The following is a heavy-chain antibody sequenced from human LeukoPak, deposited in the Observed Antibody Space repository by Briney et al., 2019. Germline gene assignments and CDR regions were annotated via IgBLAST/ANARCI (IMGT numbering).Heavy chain of an antibody. CDR2: INANSGGT. J-gene: IGHJ4*02. D-gene: IGHD3-9*01. V-gene: IGHV1-2*02. Sequence: ASVMVSCKASGYTFTGYYMHWVRQAPGQGLEWMGWINANSGGTNYAQKFQGRVTMTRDTSISTAYMELSRLRSDDTAVNYCARSSRYDIWTGYPYWGQGTLVTVSP. CDR1: GYTFTGYY. CDR3: ARSSRYDIWTGYPY.